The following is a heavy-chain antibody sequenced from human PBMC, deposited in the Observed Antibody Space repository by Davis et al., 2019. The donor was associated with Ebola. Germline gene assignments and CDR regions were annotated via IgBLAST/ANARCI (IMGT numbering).Heavy chain of an antibody. CDR2: INPYNGGT. CDR3: ARVGGGFSLVDC. D-gene: IGHD4-23*01. CDR1: GYTFTAYY. V-gene: IGHV1-2*06. J-gene: IGHJ4*02. Sequence: ASVKVSCKASGYTFTAYYMHWVRRAPGQGLEWMGRINPYNGGTNYAQKFQGRVTITADESTSTAYMELSSLRSEDTAVYYCARVGGGFSLVDCWGQGTLVTVSS.